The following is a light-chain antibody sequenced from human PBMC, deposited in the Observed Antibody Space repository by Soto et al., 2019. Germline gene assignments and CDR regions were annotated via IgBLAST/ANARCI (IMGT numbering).Light chain of an antibody. CDR1: QSIHTS. Sequence: VLTQSPATLSLSPGERATLSCRASQSIHTSLAWYQQKRGQAPRLLIHDASSRATGIPDRFSASGSGTDFTLTISRLEPEDFAVYYCQQYISSPLTFGQGTKVDI. J-gene: IGKJ1*01. CDR2: DAS. CDR3: QQYISSPLT. V-gene: IGKV3-20*01.